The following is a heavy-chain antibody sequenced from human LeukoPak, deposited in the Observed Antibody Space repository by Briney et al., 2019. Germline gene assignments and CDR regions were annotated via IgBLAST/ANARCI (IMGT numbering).Heavy chain of an antibody. CDR1: GGTFSSYA. D-gene: IGHD3-16*01. V-gene: IGHV1-18*01. CDR3: ARDRYYDYVWGSYPSHYGMDV. Sequence: ASVKVSCKASGGTFSSYAISWVRQAPGQGLEWMGWISAYNGNTNYAQKLQGRVTMTTDTSTSTAYMELRSLRSDDTAVYYCARDRYYDYVWGSYPSHYGMDVWGQGTTVTVSS. J-gene: IGHJ6*02. CDR2: ISAYNGNT.